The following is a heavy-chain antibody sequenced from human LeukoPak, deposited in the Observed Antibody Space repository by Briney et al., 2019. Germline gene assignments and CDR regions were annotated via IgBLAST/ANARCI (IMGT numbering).Heavy chain of an antibody. D-gene: IGHD3-10*01. CDR3: ARGPSMVRGRGSYYYYMDV. CDR1: GYSLTVFS. J-gene: IGHJ6*03. Sequence: EASVKVSCKVPGYSLTVFSMHWVRQAPGKGLEWMGGFDPEDGETIYAQKFQGRFTMTEDTSTDTAYMELSRLRSDDTAVYYCARGPSMVRGRGSYYYYMDVWGKGTTVTISS. CDR2: FDPEDGET. V-gene: IGHV1-24*01.